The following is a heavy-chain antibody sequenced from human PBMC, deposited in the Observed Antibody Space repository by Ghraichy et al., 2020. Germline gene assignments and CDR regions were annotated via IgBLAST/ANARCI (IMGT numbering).Heavy chain of an antibody. CDR1: GYSFTSYW. V-gene: IGHV5-51*01. CDR2: IYPGDSDT. J-gene: IGHJ6*02. Sequence: GESLNISCKGSGYSFTSYWIGWVRQMPGKGLEWMGIIYPGDSDTRYSPSFQGQVTISADKSISTAYLQWSSLKASDTAMYYCARRNYGGPHYYYYGMDVWGQGTTVTVSS. CDR3: ARRNYGGPHYYYYGMDV. D-gene: IGHD2-21*01.